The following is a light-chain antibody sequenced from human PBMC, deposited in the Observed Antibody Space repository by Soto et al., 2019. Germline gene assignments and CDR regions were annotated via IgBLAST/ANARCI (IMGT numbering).Light chain of an antibody. CDR3: CSYAGSSSYV. CDR1: SSDVGSYNL. V-gene: IGLV2-23*01. CDR2: EGS. Sequence: QSVLTQPASVSGSPGQSITLSCTGTSSDVGSYNLVSWYQQDPGKAPKLMIYEGSKRPSGVSNRFSASKSGNTASLTISGLQAEDEADYYCCSYAGSSSYVFGTGTKVTVL. J-gene: IGLJ1*01.